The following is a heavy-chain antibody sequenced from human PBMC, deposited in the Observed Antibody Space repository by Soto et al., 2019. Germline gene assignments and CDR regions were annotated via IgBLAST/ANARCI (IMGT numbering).Heavy chain of an antibody. V-gene: IGHV3-33*01. D-gene: IGHD3-10*01. CDR1: GFTFSSYG. CDR2: IWYDGSTK. Sequence: QVQLVESGGGVVQPGRSLRLSCAASGFTFSSYGMHWVRQAPGKGLEWVAVIWYDGSTKYYADSVKGRFTTSRDHSKNSLYRQINRRRAEDTAVYYCARDPVECYGSGRTGGLIDWWGQGTLVTGSS. J-gene: IGHJ4*02. CDR3: ARDPVECYGSGRTGGLIDW.